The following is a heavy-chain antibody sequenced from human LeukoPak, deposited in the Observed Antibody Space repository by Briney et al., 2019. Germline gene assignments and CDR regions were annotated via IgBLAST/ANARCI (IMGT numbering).Heavy chain of an antibody. CDR1: GVSISSNNW. J-gene: IGHJ4*02. D-gene: IGHD1-26*01. Sequence: SETLSLTCAVSGVSISSNNWWSWVRQPPGKGLEWIGEIYHSGSTNYNASLKSRVTIAVDKSKNHFSLRLTSVTAADTGVYYCVRDVGAAPDYYFDYWGQGTLVTVSS. V-gene: IGHV4-4*02. CDR3: VRDVGAAPDYYFDY. CDR2: IYHSGST.